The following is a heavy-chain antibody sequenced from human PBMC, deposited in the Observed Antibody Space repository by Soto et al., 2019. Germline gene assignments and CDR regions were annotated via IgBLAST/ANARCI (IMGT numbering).Heavy chain of an antibody. CDR3: ARVNNYDFWSGYPTLAGSFDI. J-gene: IGHJ3*02. V-gene: IGHV4-31*03. D-gene: IGHD3-3*01. CDR2: IYYSGST. CDR1: GGSISSGGYY. Sequence: SETLSLTCTVSGGSISSGGYYWSWIRQHPGKGLEWIGYIYYSGSTYYNPSLKSRVTISVDTSKNQFSLKLSSVTAADTAVYYCARVNNYDFWSGYPTLAGSFDIWGQGTMVTVSS.